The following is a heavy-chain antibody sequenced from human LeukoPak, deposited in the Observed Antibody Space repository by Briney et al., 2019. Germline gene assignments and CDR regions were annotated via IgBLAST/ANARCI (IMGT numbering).Heavy chain of an antibody. CDR2: ISACNGNT. CDR1: GYTFTSYG. Sequence: GASVKVSCKASGYTFTSYGISWVRQAPGQGLEWMGWISACNGNTDYAQKLQGRVTMTTDTSTSTAYMELRSLRSDDTAVYYCATGDYGDYYDYWGQGTLVTVSS. V-gene: IGHV1-18*01. D-gene: IGHD4-17*01. J-gene: IGHJ4*02. CDR3: ATGDYGDYYDY.